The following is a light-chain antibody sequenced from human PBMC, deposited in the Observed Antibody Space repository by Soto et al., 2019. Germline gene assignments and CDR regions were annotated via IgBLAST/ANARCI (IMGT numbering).Light chain of an antibody. J-gene: IGKJ5*01. Sequence: DIQMTQSPSSLSASLGYGITIPGRASQSLSSYLNWYQQKPGKAPKLLIYAASSLQSGVPSRFSGSGPGTDFTLTISSLQPEDFATYYCQQSYSTPITFGKGTRREI. CDR3: QQSYSTPIT. V-gene: IGKV1-39*01. CDR2: AAS. CDR1: QSLSSY.